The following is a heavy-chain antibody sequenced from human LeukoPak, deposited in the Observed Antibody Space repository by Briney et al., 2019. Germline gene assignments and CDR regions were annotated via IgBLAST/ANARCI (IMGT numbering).Heavy chain of an antibody. CDR1: GFTVSSNY. D-gene: IGHD3-10*01. V-gene: IGHV3-53*01. J-gene: IGHJ4*02. CDR3: ASSVWFGELFIDY. Sequence: QPGGSLRLSCAASGFTVSSNYMSWVRQAPGKGLEWVSVIYSGGSTYYADSVKGQFTISRDNSKNTLYLQMNSLRAEDTAVYYCASSVWFGELFIDYWGQGTLVTVSS. CDR2: IYSGGST.